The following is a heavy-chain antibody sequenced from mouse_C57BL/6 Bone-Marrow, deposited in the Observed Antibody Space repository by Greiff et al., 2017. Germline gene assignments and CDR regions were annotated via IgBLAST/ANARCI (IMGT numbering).Heavy chain of an antibody. J-gene: IGHJ3*01. D-gene: IGHD2-3*01. CDR1: GFTFSSYA. V-gene: IGHV5-9-1*02. CDR2: ISSGGDYI. Sequence: DVKLVESGEGLVKPGGSLKLSCAASGFTFSSYAMSWVRQTPEKRLEWVAYISSGGDYIYYADTVKGRFTISRDTARNTLYLQMSSLKSEDTAMYYCTRDGYYDWFAYWGQGTLVTVSA. CDR3: TRDGYYDWFAY.